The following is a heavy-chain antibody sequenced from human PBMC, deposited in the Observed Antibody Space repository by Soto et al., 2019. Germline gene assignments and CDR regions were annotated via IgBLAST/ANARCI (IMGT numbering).Heavy chain of an antibody. Sequence: SETLSLTCRVSGGSISNDYWTWIRQPPGKGLEWIGYIYKSGSTNYNPSLKSRVTISRDDSKTTTYLQMNSLKIEDTAVYYCTRRRDWTAGDPLDYWGQGTLVTVSS. CDR1: GGSISNDY. J-gene: IGHJ4*02. CDR3: TRRRDWTAGDPLDY. CDR2: IYKSGST. D-gene: IGHD2-21*01. V-gene: IGHV4-59*12.